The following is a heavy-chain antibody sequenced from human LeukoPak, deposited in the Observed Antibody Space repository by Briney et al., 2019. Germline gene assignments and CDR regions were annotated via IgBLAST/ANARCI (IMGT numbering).Heavy chain of an antibody. J-gene: IGHJ2*01. D-gene: IGHD6-13*01. CDR2: IYTSGST. CDR1: GGSISSYY. CDR3: ARGAIAAAHWYFDL. Sequence: SETLSLTCTVSGGSISSYYWGWIRQPAGKGLEWIGRIYTSGSTNYNPSLKSRVTMSVDTSKNQFSLKLSSVTAADTAVYYCARGAIAAAHWYFDLWGRGTLVTVSS. V-gene: IGHV4-4*07.